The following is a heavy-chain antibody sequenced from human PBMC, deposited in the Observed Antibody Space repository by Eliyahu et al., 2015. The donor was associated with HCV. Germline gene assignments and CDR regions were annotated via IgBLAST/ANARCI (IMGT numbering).Heavy chain of an antibody. CDR1: GXSISSSSYY. Sequence: QLQLQESGPGLVKSSEPLSLTCTVSGXSISSSSYYWGWIRQPPGKGLEWIASIXYSGSTYHNPSLKSRVTISVDTSKNQFSLQLSSVTAADTAMYYCASVHSGWYYFDNWGQGSQVTVSS. CDR2: IXYSGST. V-gene: IGHV4-39*01. J-gene: IGHJ4*02. D-gene: IGHD6-19*01. CDR3: ASVHSGWYYFDN.